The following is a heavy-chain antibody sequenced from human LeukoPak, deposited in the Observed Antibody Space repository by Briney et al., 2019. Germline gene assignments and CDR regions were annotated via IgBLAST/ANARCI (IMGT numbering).Heavy chain of an antibody. Sequence: ASVKVSCKVSGYTLTELSMHWVRQAPGQGLEWMGIINPGGGSTSYTQKFQGRVTMTRDTSTSTVYMELSNLRSEDTAVYYCARYTLYHGAFDIWGQGTMVTVSS. D-gene: IGHD2-2*01. CDR3: ARYTLYHGAFDI. CDR1: GYTLTELS. CDR2: INPGGGST. J-gene: IGHJ3*02. V-gene: IGHV1-46*01.